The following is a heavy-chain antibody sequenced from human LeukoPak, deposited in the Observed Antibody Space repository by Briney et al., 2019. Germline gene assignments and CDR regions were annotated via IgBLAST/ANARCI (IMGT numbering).Heavy chain of an antibody. CDR1: GGSFSGYY. J-gene: IGHJ4*02. CDR2: INHSGST. Sequence: PSETLSLTCAVYGGSFSGYYWSWIHQPPGKGLEWIGEINHSGSTNYNPSLKSRVTISVDTSKNQFSLKLSSVTAADTAVYYCAGAAYSSSCKGYCLDYWGQGTLVTVSS. CDR3: AGAAYSSSCKGYCLDY. V-gene: IGHV4-34*01. D-gene: IGHD6-13*01.